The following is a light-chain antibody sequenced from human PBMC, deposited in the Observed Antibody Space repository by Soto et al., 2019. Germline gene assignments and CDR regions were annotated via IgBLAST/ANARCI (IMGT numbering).Light chain of an antibody. CDR1: QSVSSSY. J-gene: IGKJ1*01. CDR2: GAS. Sequence: EIMMTQSPGTLSVSPGEGATLSCRASQSVSSSYLAWYQLKPGQAPRLLIYGASSRATGIPDRFSGSGSGTDFTLTISRLDPEDFAVYFCQQYGSSPRTFGQGTKVEIK. V-gene: IGKV3-20*01. CDR3: QQYGSSPRT.